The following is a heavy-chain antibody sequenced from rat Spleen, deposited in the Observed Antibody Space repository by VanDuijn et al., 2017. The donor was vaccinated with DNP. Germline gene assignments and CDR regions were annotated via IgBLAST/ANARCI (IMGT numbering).Heavy chain of an antibody. J-gene: IGHJ2*01. CDR3: ARGNYPGINTFDY. CDR2: ISPDGGST. V-gene: IGHV5-25*01. CDR1: EFTFSRSD. D-gene: IGHD1-4*01. Sequence: EVQLVESGGGLVQPGRSLKLSCAASEFTFSRSDVAWVRQAPARGLEWVASISPDGGSTHYRDSVKGRFTISRDNAKSTLYLQMNSLRSEDTATYYCARGNYPGINTFDYWGQGVMVTV.